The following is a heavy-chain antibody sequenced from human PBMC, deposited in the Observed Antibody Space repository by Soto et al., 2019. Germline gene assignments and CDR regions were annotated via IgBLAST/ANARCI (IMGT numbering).Heavy chain of an antibody. D-gene: IGHD2-8*01. Sequence: EVRLVESGGDLVQRGGSLRLSCAASGFTFSRSWMSWVRQAPGRGLEWVANINEDGSETGFVDSVKGRFTASRDNANNLLFLQMSNLRGEDTAIYYCGRDPRNGAIDYWGQGTLVTVSS. J-gene: IGHJ4*02. CDR1: GFTFSRSW. CDR2: INEDGSET. V-gene: IGHV3-7*03. CDR3: GRDPRNGAIDY.